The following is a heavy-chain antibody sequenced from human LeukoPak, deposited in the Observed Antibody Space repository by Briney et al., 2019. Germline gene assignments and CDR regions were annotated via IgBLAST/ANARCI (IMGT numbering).Heavy chain of an antibody. J-gene: IGHJ4*02. CDR3: AKIIVVLPSTISNPYYFDY. Sequence: PGRSLRLSCAAAGFTFSDYGMHWVRQAPGKGLEWVSGISGSGDSTYYADSVKGRFTTSRDNSKNTLYLQMSSLRAEDTAVYYCAKIIVVLPSTISNPYYFDYWGQGTLVTVSS. CDR1: GFTFSDYG. D-gene: IGHD2-2*02. V-gene: IGHV3-23*01. CDR2: ISGSGDST.